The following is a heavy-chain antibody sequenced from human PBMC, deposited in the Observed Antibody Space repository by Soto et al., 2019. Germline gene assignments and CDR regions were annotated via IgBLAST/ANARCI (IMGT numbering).Heavy chain of an antibody. CDR3: ARLQLWAPGWFDP. Sequence: LXLFCAASVFTVSRYAMSWVRQAPGKGLEWVSAISGSGGSTYYADSVKGRFTISRDNSKNTLYLQMNSLRAEDTAVYYCARLQLWAPGWFDPWGQGTLVTVYS. J-gene: IGHJ5*02. CDR1: VFTVSRYA. D-gene: IGHD5-18*01. V-gene: IGHV3-23*01. CDR2: ISGSGGST.